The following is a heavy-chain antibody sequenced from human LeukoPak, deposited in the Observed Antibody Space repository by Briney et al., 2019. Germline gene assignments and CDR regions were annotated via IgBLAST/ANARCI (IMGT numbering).Heavy chain of an antibody. Sequence: ASVKVSCKASGYTFTGYYMHWVRQAPGQGLEWMGWISAYNGNTNYAQKLQGRVTMTTDTSTSTAYMELRSLRSDDTAVYYCAREYGSGSYWYWGQGTLVTVSS. CDR3: AREYGSGSYWY. D-gene: IGHD3-10*01. V-gene: IGHV1-18*04. CDR2: ISAYNGNT. J-gene: IGHJ4*02. CDR1: GYTFTGYY.